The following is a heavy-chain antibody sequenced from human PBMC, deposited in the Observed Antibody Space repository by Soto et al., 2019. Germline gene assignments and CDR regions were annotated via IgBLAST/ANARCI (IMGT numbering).Heavy chain of an antibody. Sequence: SETLSLTCTVSGGSISSSSYYWGWIRQPPGKGLEWIGSIYYSGSTYYNPSLKSRVTISVDTSKNQFSLKLSSVTAADTAVYYCARGRVYYDSRRNRWFDPWGQGTLVTVSS. V-gene: IGHV4-39*01. CDR3: ARGRVYYDSRRNRWFDP. D-gene: IGHD3-22*01. CDR1: GGSISSSSYY. J-gene: IGHJ5*02. CDR2: IYYSGST.